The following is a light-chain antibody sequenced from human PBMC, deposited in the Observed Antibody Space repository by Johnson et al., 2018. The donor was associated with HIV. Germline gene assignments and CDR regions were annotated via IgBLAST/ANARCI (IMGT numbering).Light chain of an antibody. J-gene: IGLJ1*01. CDR2: DNN. Sequence: QSMLTQPPSVSAAPGQKVTISCSGSSSNIGNNYVSWYQQLPGTAPKLLIYDNNKRPSVIPDRFSASKSGTSATLGITGLQTGDEADYYCATWNSSLNPHYVFGTGTKVTVL. CDR3: ATWNSSLNPHYV. CDR1: SSNIGNNY. V-gene: IGLV1-51*01.